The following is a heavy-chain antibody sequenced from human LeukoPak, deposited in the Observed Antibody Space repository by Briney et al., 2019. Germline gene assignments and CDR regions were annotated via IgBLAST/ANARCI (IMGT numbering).Heavy chain of an antibody. CDR2: ISAYNGNT. CDR3: ARDRRIAAAGTTYGMDV. J-gene: IGHJ6*02. CDR1: GYTFTSYG. V-gene: IGHV1-18*01. Sequence: ASVTVSCTASGYTFTSYGISWVRQAPGQGLEWMGWISAYNGNTNYAQKLQGRVTMTTDTSTSTAYMELRSLRSDDTAVYYCARDRRIAAAGTTYGMDVWGQGTTVTVSS. D-gene: IGHD6-13*01.